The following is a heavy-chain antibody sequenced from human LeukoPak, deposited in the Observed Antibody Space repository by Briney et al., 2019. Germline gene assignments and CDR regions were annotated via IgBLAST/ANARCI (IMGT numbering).Heavy chain of an antibody. D-gene: IGHD2-21*02. CDR3: ARSGKWVVTAQNWFDS. J-gene: IGHJ5*01. CDR2: IIPIFGTA. Sequence: ASVKVSCKASGGTFSSYAISWVRQAPGQGLEWMGGIIPIFGTANYAQKFQGRVTITADESTSTAYMELSSLRSEDTAVYYCARSGKWVVTAQNWFDSWGQGTLVTVSS. V-gene: IGHV1-69*13. CDR1: GGTFSSYA.